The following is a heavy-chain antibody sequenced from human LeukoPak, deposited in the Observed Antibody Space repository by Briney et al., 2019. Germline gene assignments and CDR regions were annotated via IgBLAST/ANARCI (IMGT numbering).Heavy chain of an antibody. CDR1: GYTFTGYY. J-gene: IGHJ5*02. Sequence: ASVKVSCKSSGYTFTGYYIHWVRQAPGQGLEWMGWVSGHNGDTDYAQKLQGRVTMTIVTSTSTAYMELRNLISDDTAVHFCARDRHSGYSSVWYDHWGQGTLVTVSS. CDR3: ARDRHSGYSSVWYDH. D-gene: IGHD6-25*01. CDR2: VSGHNGDT. V-gene: IGHV1-18*04.